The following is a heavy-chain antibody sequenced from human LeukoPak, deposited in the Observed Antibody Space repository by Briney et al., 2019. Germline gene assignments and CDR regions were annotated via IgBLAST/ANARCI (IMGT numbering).Heavy chain of an antibody. CDR3: ARAARTAMVSFYFDY. CDR2: IYSGGST. J-gene: IGHJ4*02. CDR1: GFTVSSNY. Sequence: GGSLRLSCAASGFTVSSNYMSWVRQAPGKGLEWVSVIYSGGSTYYADSVKGRFTISRDNSKNTLYLQMNSLRAEDTAVYYCARAARTAMVSFYFDYWGQGTLVTVSS. V-gene: IGHV3-53*01. D-gene: IGHD5-18*01.